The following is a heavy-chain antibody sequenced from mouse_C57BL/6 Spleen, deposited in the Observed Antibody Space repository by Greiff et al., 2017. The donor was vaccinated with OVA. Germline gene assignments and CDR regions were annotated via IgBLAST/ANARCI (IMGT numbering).Heavy chain of an antibody. Sequence: VKLQQPGAELVRPGSSVKLSCKASGYTFTSYWMHWVKQRPIQGLEWIGNIDPSDSETHYNQKFKDKATLTVDKSSSTAYMQLSSLTSEDSAVYYCARDSSGHGYFDYWGQGTTLTVSS. CDR2: IDPSDSET. CDR1: GYTFTSYW. V-gene: IGHV1-52*01. CDR3: ARDSSGHGYFDY. J-gene: IGHJ2*01. D-gene: IGHD3-2*02.